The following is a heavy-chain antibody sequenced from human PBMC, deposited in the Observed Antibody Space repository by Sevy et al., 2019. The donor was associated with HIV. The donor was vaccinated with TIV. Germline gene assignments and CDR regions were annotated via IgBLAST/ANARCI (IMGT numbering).Heavy chain of an antibody. CDR1: GYTFNSYS. CDR3: ENSRGSSGFLH. D-gene: IGHD6-19*01. Sequence: ASVKVSCKTSGYTFNSYSITWVRHAPGEGLEWMGWVSPHNADRNVAQRFHGRVTLTTDTSTVTAYMELRSLRSDDTALYYCENSRGSSGFLHWGPGTMVTVSS. J-gene: IGHJ4*02. CDR2: VSPHNADR. V-gene: IGHV1-18*01.